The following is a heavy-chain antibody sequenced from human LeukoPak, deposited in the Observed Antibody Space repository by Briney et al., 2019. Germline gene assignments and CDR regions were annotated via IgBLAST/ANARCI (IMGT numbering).Heavy chain of an antibody. CDR1: GLSLSTSGVG. J-gene: IGHJ6*04. CDR2: IYWDDDK. CDR3: AHEGYYGMNV. Sequence: SGPTLVKPTQTLTLTCTFSGLSLSTSGVGVGWIRQPPGKSLEWLAVIYWDDDKRYSPSLKSRLTITKDTSKNQVVLTMPNMDPVHTATYYCAHEGYYGMNVWGKGTTVTVSS. V-gene: IGHV2-5*02.